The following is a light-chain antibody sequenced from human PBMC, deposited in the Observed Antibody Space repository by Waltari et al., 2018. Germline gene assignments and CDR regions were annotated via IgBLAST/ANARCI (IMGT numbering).Light chain of an antibody. Sequence: QSALTPPASVSGSPGPAIPISCTGSSSDVGAYKYVSWCQQHPGKSPKLLIYDVSERPSGVSNRFSASKSGNTASLTISGLQAEDEADYYCSSYTTNSTYVFGTGTKVTVL. CDR1: SSDVGAYKY. CDR3: SSYTTNSTYV. J-gene: IGLJ1*01. V-gene: IGLV2-14*03. CDR2: DVS.